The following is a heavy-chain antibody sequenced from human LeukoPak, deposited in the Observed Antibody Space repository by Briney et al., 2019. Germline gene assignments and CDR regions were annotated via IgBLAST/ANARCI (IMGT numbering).Heavy chain of an antibody. D-gene: IGHD2-15*01. CDR2: ISYDGSNK. V-gene: IGHV3-30*18. Sequence: GRSLRLSCAASGFTFSSYGMHWVRQAPGKGLEWVAVISYDGSNKYYADSVKGRFTISRDNSKNTLYLQMNSLRVEDTAVYYCAKVFRGVVAATPPPVDYWGQGTLVTVSS. CDR1: GFTFSSYG. CDR3: AKVFRGVVAATPPPVDY. J-gene: IGHJ4*02.